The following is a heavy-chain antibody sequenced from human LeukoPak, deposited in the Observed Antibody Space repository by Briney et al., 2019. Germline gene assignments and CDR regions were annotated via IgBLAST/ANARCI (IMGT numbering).Heavy chain of an antibody. Sequence: SETLSLTCIVSGDSISTYYWSGVRQPPAKGLQPMAYIHDTGSTKSNPSLKSRVTISLDTPKKQFSLGLSSVTAADTAVYYCARTRYCSGTSCYFDYWGQGTLVTVSS. CDR3: ARTRYCSGTSCYFDY. J-gene: IGHJ4*02. CDR2: IHDTGST. CDR1: GDSISTYY. D-gene: IGHD2-2*01. V-gene: IGHV4-59*08.